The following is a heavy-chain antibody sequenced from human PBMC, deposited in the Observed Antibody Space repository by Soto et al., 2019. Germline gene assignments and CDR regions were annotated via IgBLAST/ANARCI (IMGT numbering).Heavy chain of an antibody. Sequence: QVQLVESGGGVVQPGRSLRLSCAASGFTFSSYGMHWVRQAPGKGLEWVAVISYDGSNKYYADSVKGRFTISRDNSKNTLYLRRNSLRAEDTAVYYCATDQLRGVRGVITYYYGMDVWGQGTTVTVSS. CDR3: ATDQLRGVRGVITYYYGMDV. V-gene: IGHV3-30*03. D-gene: IGHD3-10*01. CDR1: GFTFSSYG. J-gene: IGHJ6*02. CDR2: ISYDGSNK.